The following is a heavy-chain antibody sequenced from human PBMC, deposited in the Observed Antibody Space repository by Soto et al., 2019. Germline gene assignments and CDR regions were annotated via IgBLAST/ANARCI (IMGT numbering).Heavy chain of an antibody. V-gene: IGHV4-34*01. CDR3: ARGSRGWRYYYYGMDV. D-gene: IGHD6-19*01. CDR1: GGSFSGYY. Sequence: SETLSLTCAVYGGSFSGYYWSWIRQPPGKGLEWIGEINHSGSTNYNPSLKSRVTISVDTSKNQFSLKLSSVTAADTAVYYCARGSRGWRYYYYGMDVWGQGTTVTVS. J-gene: IGHJ6*02. CDR2: INHSGST.